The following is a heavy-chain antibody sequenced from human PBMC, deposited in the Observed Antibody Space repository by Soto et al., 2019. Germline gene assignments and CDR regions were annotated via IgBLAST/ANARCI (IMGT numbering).Heavy chain of an antibody. V-gene: IGHV4-61*01. CDR1: GGSVSSGSYY. CDR3: ARVDYSSGYPNFDY. CDR2: IYYSGRT. D-gene: IGHD3-22*01. Sequence: QVQLQESGPGLVKPSETLSLTCTVSGGSVSSGSYYWSWIRQPPGKGLGWIGYIYYSGRTNSNPSFESRVAISVDTSKSRFSLKLSSVTAADTAVYYCARVDYSSGYPNFDYWCQETLVTVTT. J-gene: IGHJ4*02.